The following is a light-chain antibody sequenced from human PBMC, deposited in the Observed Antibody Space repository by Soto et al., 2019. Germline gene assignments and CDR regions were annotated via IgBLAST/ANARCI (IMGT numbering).Light chain of an antibody. CDR1: QSVGTY. V-gene: IGKV3-11*01. CDR2: DSS. J-gene: IGKJ4*01. CDR3: QQRSDWPST. Sequence: EIVFTQSPATLSLSPGERATLSCRASQSVGTYFAWYQQKPGQAPRLLIYDSSNRATGIPARFSGSGSGTDFTLTISSLEPEDFAVYYCQQRSDWPSTFGGGTKVEIK.